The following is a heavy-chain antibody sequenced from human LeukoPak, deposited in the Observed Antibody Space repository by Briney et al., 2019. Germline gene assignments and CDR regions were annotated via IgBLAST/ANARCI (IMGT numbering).Heavy chain of an antibody. D-gene: IGHD3-9*01. CDR3: ARLTDLTGSKHYYVDV. V-gene: IGHV4-4*09. CDR1: GGSISSYY. Sequence: PSETLSLTCTVSGGSISSYYWSWIRQPPGKGLKWIGYFYSSGSINYNPSLRSRFTISIVASKNQFSLKLSSVTAADTAVYYCARLTDLTGSKHYYVDVWGKGTTVTVSS. J-gene: IGHJ6*03. CDR2: FYSSGSI.